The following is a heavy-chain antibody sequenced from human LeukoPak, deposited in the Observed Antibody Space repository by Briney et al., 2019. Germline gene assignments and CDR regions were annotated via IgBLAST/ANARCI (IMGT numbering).Heavy chain of an antibody. CDR1: GFTFSSYA. CDR2: ISGSGGST. CDR3: AKDVPTGSYPNPFDY. J-gene: IGHJ4*02. V-gene: IGHV3-23*01. D-gene: IGHD1-26*01. Sequence: GGSLRLSCATSGFTFSSYAMSWVRQAPGKGLEWVSAISGSGGSTYYADSVKGRFTISRDNSKNTLYLQMNSLRAEDTAVYYRAKDVPTGSYPNPFDYWGQGTLVTVSS.